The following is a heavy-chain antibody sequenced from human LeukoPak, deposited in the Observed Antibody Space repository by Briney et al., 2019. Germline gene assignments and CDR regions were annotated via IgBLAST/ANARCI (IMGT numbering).Heavy chain of an antibody. V-gene: IGHV1-3*03. D-gene: IGHD3-10*01. Sequence: ASVKVSCKASGYTFTSYAIHWVRQAPGQRLECMGWINAGNGNTKYSQEFPGRVTITRDTSVSTAYMELSSLRSEDTAVYYCARGLLIGAGSYPFDYWGQGTLVTVSS. CDR3: ARGLLIGAGSYPFDY. CDR2: INAGNGNT. CDR1: GYTFTSYA. J-gene: IGHJ4*02.